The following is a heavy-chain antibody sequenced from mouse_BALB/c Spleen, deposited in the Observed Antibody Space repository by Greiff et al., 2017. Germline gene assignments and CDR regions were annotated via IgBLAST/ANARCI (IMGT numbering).Heavy chain of an antibody. CDR3: ARERRGAMDY. CDR1: GYSITSDYA. Sequence: DVKLVESGPGLVKPSQSLSLTCTVTGYSITSDYAWNWIRQFPGNKLEWMGYISYSGSTSYNPSLKSRISITRDTSKNQFFLQLNSVTTEDTATYYCARERRGAMDYWGQGTSVTVSS. V-gene: IGHV3-2*02. J-gene: IGHJ4*01. CDR2: ISYSGST. D-gene: IGHD2-12*01.